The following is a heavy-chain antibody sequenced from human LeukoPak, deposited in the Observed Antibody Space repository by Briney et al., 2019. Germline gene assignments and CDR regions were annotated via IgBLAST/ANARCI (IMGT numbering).Heavy chain of an antibody. CDR3: ARQNSGSYSGSYYFDY. V-gene: IGHV4-61*01. Sequence: PSETLSLTCTVSGASFSSGPYYWSWIRQPPGEGLEWIGWENNYNVSLKSRVIISVDRSKNQFSLTFISVTAADTAVYYCARQNSGSYSGSYYFDYWGQGTLVTVSS. CDR1: GASFSSGPYY. D-gene: IGHD1-26*01. J-gene: IGHJ4*02. CDR2: WEN.